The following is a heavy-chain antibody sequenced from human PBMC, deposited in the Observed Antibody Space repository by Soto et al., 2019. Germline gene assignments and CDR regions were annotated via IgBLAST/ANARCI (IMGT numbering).Heavy chain of an antibody. Sequence: GGSLRLSCAVSGFTFNSYDMTWVRQAPGKGLEWVSSISGGGSTTYYADAVKGRFTISRDDSKNTLLLQMNSLRSEDTAVYYCAKGVTTIVATGSWFDHWGQGTLVTVSS. CDR3: AKGVTTIVATGSWFDH. J-gene: IGHJ5*02. V-gene: IGHV3-23*01. D-gene: IGHD5-12*01. CDR1: GFTFNSYD. CDR2: ISGGGSTT.